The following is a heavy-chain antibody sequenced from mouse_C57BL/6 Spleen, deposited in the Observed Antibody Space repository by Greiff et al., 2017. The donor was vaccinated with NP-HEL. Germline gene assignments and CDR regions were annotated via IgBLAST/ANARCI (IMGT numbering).Heavy chain of an antibody. V-gene: IGHV1-59*01. CDR1: GYTFTSYW. D-gene: IGHD1-1*01. J-gene: IGHJ2*01. CDR2: IDPSDSYT. Sequence: QVQLQQPGAELVRPGTSVKLSCKASGYTFTSYWMHWVKQRPGQGLEWIGVIDPSDSYTNYNQKFKGKATLTVDTSSSTAYMQLSSLTSEDSAVYYRARGTTVVDGYWGQGTTLTVSS. CDR3: ARGTTVVDGY.